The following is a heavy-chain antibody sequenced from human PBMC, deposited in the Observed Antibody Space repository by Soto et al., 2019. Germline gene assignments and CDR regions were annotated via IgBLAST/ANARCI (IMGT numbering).Heavy chain of an antibody. CDR3: XXXXXXXXXXXXXXGPPWFDP. CDR2: ITGSSGSS. V-gene: IGHV3-23*01. Sequence: EVQLLESGGGFIQPGGSLRLSCATSGFTFSSYAMSWVRQAPGKGLEWVASITGSSGSSYHADSVKGRFTISRDNSRSTLLXXXXXXXXXXXXXXXXXXXXXXXXXXXXXXGPPWFDPWGQGILVTVSS. CDR1: GFTFSSYA. J-gene: IGHJ5*02.